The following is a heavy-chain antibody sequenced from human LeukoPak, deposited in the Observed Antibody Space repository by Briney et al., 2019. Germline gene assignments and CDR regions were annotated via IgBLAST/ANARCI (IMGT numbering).Heavy chain of an antibody. CDR2: IYYNGST. Sequence: SETLSLTCTVSGGSISSSSYYWAWIRQSPGKGLEWIGSIYYNGSTSYNPSLKSRVTMSVDTSKNQFSLKLNSATAADTAVYYCARRLSTRSYYLDDWGQGTLVTVSS. J-gene: IGHJ4*02. D-gene: IGHD2/OR15-2a*01. CDR3: ARRLSTRSYYLDD. V-gene: IGHV4-39*01. CDR1: GGSISSSSYY.